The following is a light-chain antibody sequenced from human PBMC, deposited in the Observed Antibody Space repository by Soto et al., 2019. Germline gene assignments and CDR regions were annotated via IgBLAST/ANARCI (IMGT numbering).Light chain of an antibody. CDR1: QSVSSY. V-gene: IGKV3D-15*01. J-gene: IGKJ4*01. CDR3: QQLERLPLT. CDR2: RAS. Sequence: PGERAALSSRASQSVSSYLAWYQQKPGQAPRLLIYRASNRATGIPDRFSGSGSGTEFTLTISSLQSEDFATYYCQQLERLPLTFGGGTKVDIK.